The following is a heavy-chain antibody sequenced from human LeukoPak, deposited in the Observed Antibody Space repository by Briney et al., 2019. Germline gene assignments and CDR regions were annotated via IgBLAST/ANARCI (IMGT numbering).Heavy chain of an antibody. D-gene: IGHD6-6*01. CDR1: GFTFSRHW. V-gene: IGHV3-7*01. CDR2: IKQDGSDK. J-gene: IGHJ4*02. CDR3: ARWATSFDL. Sequence: PGGSLRLSCAASGFTFSRHWMSWVRQAPGKGLEWVANIKQDGSDKYYVDSVTGRFTMSRDNAKNSLYLQMNSLRAEDTAVYYCARWATSFDLWGQGTLVTVSS.